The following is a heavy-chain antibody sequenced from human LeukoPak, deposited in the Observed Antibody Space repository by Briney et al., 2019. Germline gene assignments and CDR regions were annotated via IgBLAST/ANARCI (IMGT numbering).Heavy chain of an antibody. CDR1: GFTVSSNY. CDR3: ARDHKADV. CDR2: ISGSGGST. V-gene: IGHV3-23*01. Sequence: GGSLRLSCAASGFTVSSNYMSWVRQAPGKGLEWVSAISGSGGSTYYADSVKGRFTISRDNSKNSLYLQMNSLRDEDTAVYYCARDHKADVWGQGTTVTVSS. J-gene: IGHJ6*02.